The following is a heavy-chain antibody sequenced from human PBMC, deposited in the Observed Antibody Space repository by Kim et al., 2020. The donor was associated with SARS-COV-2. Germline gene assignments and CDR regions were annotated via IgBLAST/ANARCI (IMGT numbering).Heavy chain of an antibody. V-gene: IGHV1-46*01. CDR2: INPSGRTS. Sequence: AYGNHISTYCLNWVRKAIGQGLECMGIINPSGRTSRYTQKFQGRVTMTRDTATSTVYMELSSIRSEDTAVYYCARGGDPLVVVAGTDPFDNW. CDR1: GNHISTYC. CDR3: ARGGDPLVVVAGTDPFDN. D-gene: IGHD2-8*02. J-gene: IGHJ3*02.